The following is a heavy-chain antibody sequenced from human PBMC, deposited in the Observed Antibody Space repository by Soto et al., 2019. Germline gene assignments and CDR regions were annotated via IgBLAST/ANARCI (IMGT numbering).Heavy chain of an antibody. V-gene: IGHV1-2*02. Sequence: ASVKVSCKASGYTFTGYYMHWVRQAPGQGLEWMGWINPNSGGTNYAQKFQGRVTMTRDTSISTAYMELSRLRSDDTAVYYCAREGDYGDPSYYYGMDVWGQGTTVTVSS. CDR3: AREGDYGDPSYYYGMDV. J-gene: IGHJ6*02. CDR2: INPNSGGT. D-gene: IGHD4-17*01. CDR1: GYTFTGYY.